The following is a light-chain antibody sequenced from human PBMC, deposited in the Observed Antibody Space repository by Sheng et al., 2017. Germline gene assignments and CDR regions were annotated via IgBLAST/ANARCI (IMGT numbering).Light chain of an antibody. Sequence: DIQMTQSPSSLPASVGDRVIITCRASQSISTDLNWYQQKPGKAPKVLIYDASRLHIEAPSRFSGSGSGTDFTLTINSLQPDDFATYFCQQNYNVPFTFGPGTTVDMK. CDR3: QQNYNVPFT. CDR2: DAS. V-gene: IGKV1-39*01. CDR1: QSISTD. J-gene: IGKJ3*01.